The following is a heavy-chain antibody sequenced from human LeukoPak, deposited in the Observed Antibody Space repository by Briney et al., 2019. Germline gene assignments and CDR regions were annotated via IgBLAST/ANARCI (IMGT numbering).Heavy chain of an antibody. D-gene: IGHD3-9*01. CDR2: ISGDGSST. V-gene: IGHV3-74*01. J-gene: IGHJ4*02. CDR3: ARPYYDILTAHTPGYGY. Sequence: PGGSLRLSCAASGFTFSSYNMDWVRQAPGKGLVWVSRISGDGSSTTYADSVKGRFTISRDNAKNTLYLQMNSLRAEDTAVYYCARPYYDILTAHTPGYGYWGQGTLVTVSS. CDR1: GFTFSSYN.